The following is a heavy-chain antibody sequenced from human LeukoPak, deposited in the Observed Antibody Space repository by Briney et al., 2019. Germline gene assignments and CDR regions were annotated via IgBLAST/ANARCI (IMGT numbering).Heavy chain of an antibody. V-gene: IGHV4-59*01. Sequence: TPSETLSLTCSISDGSISSYYWNWIRQSPGKGLEWIGHIHYSGSTHYNPSLQSRVSISIDTSKNHFSLKLRSVTAVDTAVYYCARWGHFDTSGYFVVDYWGQGTLVTVSS. CDR3: ARWGHFDTSGYFVVDY. CDR2: IHYSGST. CDR1: DGSISSYY. J-gene: IGHJ4*02. D-gene: IGHD3-22*01.